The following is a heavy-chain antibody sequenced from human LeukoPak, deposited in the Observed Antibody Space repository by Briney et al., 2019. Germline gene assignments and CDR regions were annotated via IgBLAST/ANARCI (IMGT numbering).Heavy chain of an antibody. CDR3: ARELSPTSFDY. D-gene: IGHD2/OR15-2a*01. V-gene: IGHV1-69*05. CDR1: GGTFSSYA. J-gene: IGHJ4*02. Sequence: SVKVSCKASGGTFSSYAISWVRQAPGQGLEWMGRIIPIFGTANYAQKFQGRVTITTDESTSTAYMERSRLRSEDTAVYYCARELSPTSFDYWGQGTLVTVSS. CDR2: IIPIFGTA.